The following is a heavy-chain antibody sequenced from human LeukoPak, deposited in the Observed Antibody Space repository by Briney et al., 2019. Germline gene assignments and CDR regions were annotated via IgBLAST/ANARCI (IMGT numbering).Heavy chain of an antibody. CDR2: IYSSGST. CDR1: GGSISSYY. Sequence: PSETLSLTCTVSGGSISSYYWSWIRQPAGKGLEWIGRIYSSGSTNYNPSLKSRATMSVDTSKNQFSLKVSSATAADTAVYYCARYSSSWTDAFDIWGQGTMVTVSS. J-gene: IGHJ3*02. D-gene: IGHD6-13*01. CDR3: ARYSSSWTDAFDI. V-gene: IGHV4-4*07.